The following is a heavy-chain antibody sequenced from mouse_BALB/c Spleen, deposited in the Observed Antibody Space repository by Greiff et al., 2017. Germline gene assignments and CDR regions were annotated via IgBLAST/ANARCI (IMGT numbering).Heavy chain of an antibody. CDR1: GFTFSSYA. D-gene: IGHD1-1*01. Sequence: EVKLQESGGGLVKPGGSLKLSCAASGFTFSSYAMSWVRQTPEKRLEWVASISSGGSTYYPDSVKGRFTISRDNARNILYLQMSSLRSEDTAMYYCARAIYYGSSPYAMDYWGQGTSVTVSS. J-gene: IGHJ4*01. CDR3: ARAIYYGSSPYAMDY. V-gene: IGHV5-6-5*01. CDR2: ISSGGST.